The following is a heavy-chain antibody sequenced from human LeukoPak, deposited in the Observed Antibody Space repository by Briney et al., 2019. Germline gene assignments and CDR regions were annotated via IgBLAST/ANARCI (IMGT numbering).Heavy chain of an antibody. CDR1: GGSFSGYY. CDR2: INHSGST. D-gene: IGHD5-18*01. J-gene: IGHJ4*02. Sequence: SETLSLTCAVYGGSFSGYYWSWIRHPPAKGMERIGEINHSGSTNYNPSLKSRVTISVDTSKNQFSLKLSSVTAADTAVYYCARAVTDTAMATYFDYWGQGTLVTVSS. V-gene: IGHV4-34*01. CDR3: ARAVTDTAMATYFDY.